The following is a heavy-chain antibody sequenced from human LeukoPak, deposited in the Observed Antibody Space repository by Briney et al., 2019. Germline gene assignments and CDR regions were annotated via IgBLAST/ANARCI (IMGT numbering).Heavy chain of an antibody. CDR2: FSGSGGST. Sequence: GGSLRLSCAASGFTFSNYGMSWVRQAPGKGLEWVSGFSGSGGSTYYADSVKGRITISRDSSKNTRYLQMNSRRAEDTAVYYCAKEAKAHYYYYYMDVWGKGTTVTVSS. J-gene: IGHJ6*03. CDR1: GFTFSNYG. CDR3: AKEAKAHYYYYYMDV. V-gene: IGHV3-23*01.